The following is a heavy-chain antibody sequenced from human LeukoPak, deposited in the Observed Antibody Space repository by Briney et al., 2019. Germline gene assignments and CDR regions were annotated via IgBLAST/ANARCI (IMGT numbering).Heavy chain of an antibody. D-gene: IGHD1-14*01. J-gene: IGHJ6*02. CDR2: IGAYNGNT. CDR3: ARGTTSGYYYYGMDV. V-gene: IGHV1-18*01. CDR1: GYTFTSYG. Sequence: ASVKVSCKASGYTFTSYGISWVRQAPGQGLEWMGWIGAYNGNTNYAQKLQGRVTMTTDTSTSTAYMELRSLRSDDTAVYYCARGTTSGYYYYGMDVWGQGTTVTVSS.